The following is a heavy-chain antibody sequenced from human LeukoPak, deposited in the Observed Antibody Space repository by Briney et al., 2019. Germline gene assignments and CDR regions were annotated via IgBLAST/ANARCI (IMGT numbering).Heavy chain of an antibody. CDR2: IYYSGST. D-gene: IGHD1-26*01. V-gene: IGHV4-31*03. CDR1: GGSISSGGYY. J-gene: IGHJ4*02. CDR3: ARDRPVYSGSYGIDY. Sequence: SETLSLTCTVSGGSISSGGYYWSWIRQHPGKGLEWIGYIYYSGSTYYNPSLKSRVTISVDTSKNQFSLKLSSVTAADTAVYYCARDRPVYSGSYGIDYWGQGTLVTVSS.